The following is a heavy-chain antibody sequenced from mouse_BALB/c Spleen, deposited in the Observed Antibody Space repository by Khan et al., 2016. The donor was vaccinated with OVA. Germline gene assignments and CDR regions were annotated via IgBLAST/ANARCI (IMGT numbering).Heavy chain of an antibody. CDR3: TRIDRSDFDY. CDR1: GYSFTGYF. D-gene: IGHD1-1*01. J-gene: IGHJ2*01. Sequence: VQLKQSGPELVKPGASVKISCKASGYSFTGYFMNWVMQSHGKSLEWIGRINPHIGETLYNQKFKDKATLTVDESSSTAHMELRSLASEDSVVYYCTRIDRSDFDYWGQGTTLTVSS. V-gene: IGHV1-20*02. CDR2: INPHIGET.